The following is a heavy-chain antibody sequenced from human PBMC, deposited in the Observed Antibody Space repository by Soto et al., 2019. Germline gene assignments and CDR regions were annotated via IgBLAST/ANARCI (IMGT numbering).Heavy chain of an antibody. Sequence: VGSQIVSYTAAGLTFSSYAMSWVRQAPGKGLEWVSGISGSGDSTYYADSVKGRFTISRDNSKNTLFLQMNSLGAEDTALYYCAKTVPGTKYWGQGTLVTVSS. D-gene: IGHD6-19*01. V-gene: IGHV3-23*01. CDR3: AKTVPGTKY. CDR2: ISGSGDST. CDR1: GLTFSSYA. J-gene: IGHJ4*02.